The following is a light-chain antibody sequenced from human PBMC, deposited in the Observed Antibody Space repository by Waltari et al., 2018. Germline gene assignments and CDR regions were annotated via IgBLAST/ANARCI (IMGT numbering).Light chain of an antibody. Sequence: QSALTQPRSVSGSPGQSVTISCTGTSNDVGGYNFVSWYQHHPGKDPKLIIYDVRRRPSEVPDRFPGSKSDNTASLTISGLQAEDEAEYYCCSFAGTYTWVFGGGTKLTVL. CDR1: SNDVGGYNF. CDR2: DVR. V-gene: IGLV2-11*01. CDR3: CSFAGTYTWV. J-gene: IGLJ3*02.